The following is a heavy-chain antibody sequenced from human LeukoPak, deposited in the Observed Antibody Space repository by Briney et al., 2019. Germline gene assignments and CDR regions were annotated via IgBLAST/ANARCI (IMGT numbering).Heavy chain of an antibody. V-gene: IGHV4-34*01. CDR1: GGSFSGYY. D-gene: IGHD6-13*01. CDR2: INHSGST. CDR3: ARGLGYSSSWYPWFDP. Sequence: KPSETLSLTCAVYGGSFSGYYWSWIRQPPGKGLDWIREINHSGSTNYNPSLKSRVTISVDTSKNQFSLKLSSVTAADTAVYYCARGLGYSSSWYPWFDPWGQGTLVTVSS. J-gene: IGHJ5*02.